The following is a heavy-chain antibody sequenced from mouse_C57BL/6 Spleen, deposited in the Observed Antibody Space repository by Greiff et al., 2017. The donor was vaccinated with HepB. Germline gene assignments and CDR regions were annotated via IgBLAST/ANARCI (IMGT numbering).Heavy chain of an antibody. CDR3: ARDYGSSGYFDV. V-gene: IGHV1-64*01. Sequence: QVQLQQPGAELVKPGASVKLSCKASGYTFTSYWMHWVKQRPGQGLEWIGMIHPYSGSTNYNEKFKSKATLTVDKSSSTAYMQLRSLTSEDSAVYYCARDYGSSGYFDVWGTGTTVTVSS. D-gene: IGHD1-1*01. CDR2: IHPYSGST. CDR1: GYTFTSYW. J-gene: IGHJ1*03.